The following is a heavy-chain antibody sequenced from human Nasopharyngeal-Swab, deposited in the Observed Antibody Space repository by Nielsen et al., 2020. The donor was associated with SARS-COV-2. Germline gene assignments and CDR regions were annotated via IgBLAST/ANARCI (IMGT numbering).Heavy chain of an antibody. J-gene: IGHJ3*02. D-gene: IGHD5-18*01. V-gene: IGHV1-46*01. CDR2: INPSGGST. CDR3: AREWIQLWPDAFDI. Sequence: WERQAPGQGLEWMGIINPSGGSTSYAQKFQGRVTMTRDTSTSTVYMELSSLRSEDTAVYYCAREWIQLWPDAFDIWGQGTMVTVSS.